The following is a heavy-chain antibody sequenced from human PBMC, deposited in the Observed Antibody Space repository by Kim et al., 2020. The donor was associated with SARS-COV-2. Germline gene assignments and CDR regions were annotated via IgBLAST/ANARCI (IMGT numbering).Heavy chain of an antibody. CDR2: IYHSGST. V-gene: IGHV4-4*02. J-gene: IGHJ3*02. D-gene: IGHD3-9*01. Sequence: SETLSLTCAVSGGSISSSNWWSWVRQPPGKGLEWIGEIYHSGSTNYNPSLKSRVTISVDKSKNQFSLKLSSVTAADTAVYYCAREGIYDILTGYMGRAFDIWGQGTMVTVSS. CDR1: GGSISSSNW. CDR3: AREGIYDILTGYMGRAFDI.